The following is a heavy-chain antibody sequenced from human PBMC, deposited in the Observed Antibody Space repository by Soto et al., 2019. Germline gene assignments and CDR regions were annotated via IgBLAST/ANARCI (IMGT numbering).Heavy chain of an antibody. V-gene: IGHV2-70*04. J-gene: IGHJ5*02. CDR1: GFSLSTSGMR. D-gene: IGHD1-1*01. CDR3: AKTGTDGSWFDP. Sequence: GSGPTLVNPTQTLTLTCTFSGFSLSTSGMRVSWIRQPPGKALEWLARIDWDDDKFYRTSLRTRLTISKDTSKNQVVLTMTNMDPVDTATYYCAKTGTDGSWFDPWGQGTLVTVSS. CDR2: IDWDDDK.